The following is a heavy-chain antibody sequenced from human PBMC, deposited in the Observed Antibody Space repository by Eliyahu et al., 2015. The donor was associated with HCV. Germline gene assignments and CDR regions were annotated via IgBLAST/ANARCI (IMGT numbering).Heavy chain of an antibody. CDR2: IYYSGST. CDR1: GXSISSSSYY. Sequence: QLQLQESGPGLVKPSETLSLTCTVSGXSISSSSYYWGWIRQPPGKGLEWIGNIYYSGSTYYNPSLKSRVTISVDTSKNQFSLKLSSVTAADTAVYYCARVSITARRGIDYWGQGTLVTVSS. J-gene: IGHJ4*02. D-gene: IGHD6-6*01. CDR3: ARVSITARRGIDY. V-gene: IGHV4-39*07.